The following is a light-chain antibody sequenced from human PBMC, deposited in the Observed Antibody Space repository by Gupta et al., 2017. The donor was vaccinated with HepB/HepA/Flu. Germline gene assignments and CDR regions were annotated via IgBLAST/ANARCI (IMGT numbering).Light chain of an antibody. CDR1: QTITSNY. V-gene: IGKV3-20*01. J-gene: IGKJ5*01. CDR2: GAT. CDR3: QQYGSSPIT. Sequence: EIVLTQSPGTLSLSPGERATLSCRASQTITSNYLAWYQQKPGQAPRLLMYGATSRDTGVPDRFSGSGSGTDFTLTISRLEPEDFVVYYCQQYGSSPITFGQGTRLEIK.